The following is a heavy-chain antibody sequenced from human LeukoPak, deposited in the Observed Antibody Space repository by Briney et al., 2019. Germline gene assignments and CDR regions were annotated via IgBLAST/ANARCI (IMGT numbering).Heavy chain of an antibody. V-gene: IGHV4-34*01. Sequence: SETLSLTCAVYGGSFSGYYWSWIRQPPGKGLEWMGEINHSGSTNYNPSLKSRVTISVDTSKNQFSLKLSSVTAADTAVYYCARVDCSNYVCYYYGMDVWGQGTTVTVSS. D-gene: IGHD4-11*01. CDR3: ARVDCSNYVCYYYGMDV. CDR1: GGSFSGYY. CDR2: INHSGST. J-gene: IGHJ6*02.